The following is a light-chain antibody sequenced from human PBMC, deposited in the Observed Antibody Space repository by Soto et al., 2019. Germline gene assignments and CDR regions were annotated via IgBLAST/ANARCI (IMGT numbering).Light chain of an antibody. CDR3: SSYAGSNNFEV. CDR1: SSDVGGYNY. J-gene: IGLJ1*01. Sequence: QSVLTQPPSASGSPGQSVTISCTGTSSDVGGYNYVSWYQQHPGKAPKLVIYEVTKRPSGVPDRFSGSNSGNTASLTVSGLQSEDEADYYCSSYAGSNNFEVFGPGTKLTVL. CDR2: EVT. V-gene: IGLV2-8*01.